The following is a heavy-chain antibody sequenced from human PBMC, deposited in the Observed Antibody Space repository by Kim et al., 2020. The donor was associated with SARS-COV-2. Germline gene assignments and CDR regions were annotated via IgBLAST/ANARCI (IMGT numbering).Heavy chain of an antibody. CDR2: IYYSGST. D-gene: IGHD1-26*01. CDR1: GGSISSSSYY. V-gene: IGHV4-39*01. CDR3: ARQGYYRAFDI. J-gene: IGHJ3*02. Sequence: SETLSLTYTVSGGSISSSSYYWGWIRQPPGKGLEWIGSIYYSGSTYYNPSLKSRVTISVDTSKNQFSLKLSSVTTADTAVYYCARQGYYRAFDIWGQGTMVTVSS.